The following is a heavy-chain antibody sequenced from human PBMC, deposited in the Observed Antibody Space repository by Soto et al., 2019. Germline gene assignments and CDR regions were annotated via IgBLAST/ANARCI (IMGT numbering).Heavy chain of an antibody. CDR1: GFSLTSSGVA. V-gene: IGHV2-5*02. J-gene: IGHJ4*02. Sequence: QVTLRESGPTLVKPTQTLTLTCTFSGFSLTSSGVAVAGVRQPPGKALERFASIDWADDTHYNPSLKNRAIITGDTSKNQVVLTMANMDPTDTATYYCARIVWLRFEFWGQGTPVTVAS. D-gene: IGHD6-19*01. CDR2: IDWADDT. CDR3: ARIVWLRFEF.